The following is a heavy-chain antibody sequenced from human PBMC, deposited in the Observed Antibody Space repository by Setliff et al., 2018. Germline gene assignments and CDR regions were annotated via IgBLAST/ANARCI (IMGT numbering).Heavy chain of an antibody. CDR2: IYQNGIT. Sequence: KTSETLSLTCSVSGASISTTYYYWDWIRQSPEKGLEWIGTIYQNGITYYNPSVTSRVTISVDKSKNQFSLCLRSVTAADTAVYYCATDGPVLNGDYISWGQGTLVTVSS. V-gene: IGHV4-39*07. CDR1: GASISTTYYY. J-gene: IGHJ5*02. CDR3: ATDGPVLNGDYIS. D-gene: IGHD3-10*01.